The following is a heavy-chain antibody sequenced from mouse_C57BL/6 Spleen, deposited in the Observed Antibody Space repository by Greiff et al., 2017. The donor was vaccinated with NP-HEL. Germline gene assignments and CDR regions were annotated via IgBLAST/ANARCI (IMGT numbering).Heavy chain of an antibody. CDR3: TTPSLLRGPGY. V-gene: IGHV14-4*01. J-gene: IGHJ2*01. CDR2: IDPENGDT. CDR1: GFNIKDDY. D-gene: IGHD1-2*01. Sequence: VQLQQSGAELVRPGASVKLSCTASGFNIKDDYMHWVKQRPEQGLEWIGWIDPENGDTEYASKFQGKATITADTSSNTAYLQLSSLTSEDTAVYYCTTPSLLRGPGYWGQGTTLTVSS.